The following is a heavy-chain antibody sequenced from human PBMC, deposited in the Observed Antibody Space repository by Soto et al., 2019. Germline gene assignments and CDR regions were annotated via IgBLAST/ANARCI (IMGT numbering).Heavy chain of an antibody. J-gene: IGHJ6*03. D-gene: IGHD3-10*01. V-gene: IGHV4-34*01. CDR3: ARGGTYYFGSGKRNSYYYYYMDV. CDR2: INHSGST. Sequence: LTCAVYGGSFSGYYWSWIRQPPGKGLAWIGEINHSGSTNYNPSLKSRVTISVDTSKNQFSLKLSSVTAADTAVYYCARGGTYYFGSGKRNSYYYYYMDVWGKGTTVTVSS. CDR1: GGSFSGYY.